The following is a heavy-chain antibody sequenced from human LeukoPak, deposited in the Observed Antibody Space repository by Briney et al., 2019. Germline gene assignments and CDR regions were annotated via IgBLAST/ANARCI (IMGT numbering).Heavy chain of an antibody. CDR3: AKYVSAKGPPYALDV. J-gene: IGHJ6*02. Sequence: RSLILSCAASGFTFSRYAMHWVRQAPGKGLEWVAVISYDGSNKYYADSVKGRFTISRDHSKNTLYLQMNSLRAEDTAVYYCAKYVSAKGPPYALDVWGQGTTVPVSS. D-gene: IGHD2/OR15-2a*01. CDR1: GFTFSRYA. CDR2: ISYDGSNK. V-gene: IGHV3-30-3*02.